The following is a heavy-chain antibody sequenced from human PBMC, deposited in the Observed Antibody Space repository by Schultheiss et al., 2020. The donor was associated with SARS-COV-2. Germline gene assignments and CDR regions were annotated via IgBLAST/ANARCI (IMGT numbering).Heavy chain of an antibody. D-gene: IGHD3-22*01. CDR1: GFTFSSYS. CDR2: INHSGST. CDR3: ARNGAARDSSGHYYGY. J-gene: IGHJ4*02. V-gene: IGHV4-34*01. Sequence: ESLKISCAASGFTFSSYSMNWVRQAPGKGLEWIGEINHSGSTNYNPSLKSRVTISVDTSKNQFSLKLSSVTAADTAVYYCARNGAARDSSGHYYGYWGQGTLVTVSS.